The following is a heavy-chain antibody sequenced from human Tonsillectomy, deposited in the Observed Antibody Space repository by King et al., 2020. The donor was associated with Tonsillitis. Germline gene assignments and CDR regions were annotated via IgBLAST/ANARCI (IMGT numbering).Heavy chain of an antibody. D-gene: IGHD2-15*01. J-gene: IGHJ6*03. CDR1: GGSFSDHY. CDR3: ARGEGVAATDYYYYMDV. Sequence: VQLPQWGAGLLKPSETLSLPCAVYGGSFSDHYWIWIRQPPGMGLEWIGEINHSGSTNYNPSLKSRVTILVDTSKNQFSLQLSSVTAADTAEYYCARGEGVAATDYYYYMDVWGKGTTVTVSS. V-gene: IGHV4-34*01. CDR2: INHSGST.